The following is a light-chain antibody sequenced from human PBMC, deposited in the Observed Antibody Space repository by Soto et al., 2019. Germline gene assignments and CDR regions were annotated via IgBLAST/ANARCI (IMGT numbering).Light chain of an antibody. J-gene: IGLJ2*01. CDR2: GDS. CDR3: QSYDSSLSGVI. Sequence: QSVLTQPPSVSGAPGQRVTISCTGSSSNIGAGYGVHWYIQLPGTAPKLLVYGDSNRPSGVPDRFSGSKSDTSASLAITGLQAEDEADYYCQSYDSSLSGVIFXGGTKVTVL. CDR1: SSNIGAGYG. V-gene: IGLV1-40*01.